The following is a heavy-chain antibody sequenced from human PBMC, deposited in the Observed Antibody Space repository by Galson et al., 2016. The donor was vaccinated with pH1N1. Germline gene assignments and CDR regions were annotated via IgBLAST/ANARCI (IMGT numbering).Heavy chain of an antibody. Sequence: PALVKPTQTLTLTCTFSGFSLSTSGMCVSWIRQPPGKALEWLARIDWEDDKYSSTSLKTRLTISKDTSKNQVVLTMTNMDPVDTATYFCARTRGGFGDYVYWGQGTLVTVSS. D-gene: IGHD3-10*01. CDR3: ARTRGGFGDYVY. J-gene: IGHJ4*02. CDR1: GFSLSTSGMC. CDR2: IDWEDDK. V-gene: IGHV2-70*11.